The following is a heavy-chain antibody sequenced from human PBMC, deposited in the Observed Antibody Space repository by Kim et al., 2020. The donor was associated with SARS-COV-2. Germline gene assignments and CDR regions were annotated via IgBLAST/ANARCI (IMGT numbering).Heavy chain of an antibody. V-gene: IGHV4-34*01. D-gene: IGHD1-1*01. Sequence: SLKSRVTISVDTSKNQFSLKLSSVTAADTAVYYCARGWGWGTGTTEYYFDYWGQGTLVTVSS. J-gene: IGHJ4*02. CDR3: ARGWGWGTGTTEYYFDY.